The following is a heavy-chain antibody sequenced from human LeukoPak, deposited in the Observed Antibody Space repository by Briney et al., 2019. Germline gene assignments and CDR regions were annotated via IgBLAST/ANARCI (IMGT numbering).Heavy chain of an antibody. Sequence: PGRSLRLSCAASGFTFSNYGMHWVRQAPGKGLEWVAVIWYNGSNQYYADFGKGRFTISRDNAKNSLYLQMNSLRAEDTAVYYCASLSLGVTHMHHDYWGQGTLVTVSS. D-gene: IGHD2-21*02. CDR3: ASLSLGVTHMHHDY. CDR2: IWYNGSNQ. CDR1: GFTFSNYG. J-gene: IGHJ4*02. V-gene: IGHV3-33*03.